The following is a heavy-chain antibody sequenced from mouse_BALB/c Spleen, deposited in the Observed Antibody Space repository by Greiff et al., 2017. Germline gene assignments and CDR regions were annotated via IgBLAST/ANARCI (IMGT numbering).Heavy chain of an antibody. CDR1: GYAFSSYW. CDR3: ARAPGGNQAWFAY. V-gene: IGHV1-80*01. Sequence: VKLQESGAELVRPGSSVKISCKASGYAFSSYWMNWVKQRPGQGLEWIGQIYPGDGDTNYNGKFKGKATLTADKSSSTAYMQLSSLTSEDSAVYFCARAPGGNQAWFAYWGQGTLVTVSA. J-gene: IGHJ3*01. D-gene: IGHD2-1*01. CDR2: IYPGDGDT.